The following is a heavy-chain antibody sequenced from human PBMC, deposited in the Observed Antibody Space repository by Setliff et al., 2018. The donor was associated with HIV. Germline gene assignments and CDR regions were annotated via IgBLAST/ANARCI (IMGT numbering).Heavy chain of an antibody. CDR1: GFLFHTYW. Sequence: PGGSLRLSCAASGFLFHTYWMSWVRQAPGKGLEWVANIKEDGSEKYYVDSVKGRFTISRDNAENSLYLQMNTLRAEDTAVYYCARGTTPLGWFDPWGQGTLVTVSS. J-gene: IGHJ5*02. D-gene: IGHD7-27*01. V-gene: IGHV3-7*05. CDR3: ARGTTPLGWFDP. CDR2: IKEDGSEK.